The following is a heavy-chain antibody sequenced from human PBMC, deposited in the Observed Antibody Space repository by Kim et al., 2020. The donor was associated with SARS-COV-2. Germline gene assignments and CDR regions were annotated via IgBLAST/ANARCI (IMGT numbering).Heavy chain of an antibody. V-gene: IGHV4-39*01. D-gene: IGHD6-13*01. Sequence: SRVTISVDTSKNQFSLKLSSVTAADTAVYYCASREYSSSWYISLGSWFDPWGQGTLVTVSS. J-gene: IGHJ5*02. CDR3: ASREYSSSWYISLGSWFDP.